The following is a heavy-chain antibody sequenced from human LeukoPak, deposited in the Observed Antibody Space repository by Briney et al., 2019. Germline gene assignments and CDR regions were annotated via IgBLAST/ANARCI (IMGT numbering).Heavy chain of an antibody. CDR2: IKQDGSEK. D-gene: IGHD3-10*01. V-gene: IGHV3-7*01. Sequence: GGSLRLSCAASGFTFSSYWMSWVRQAPGKGLEWVANIKQDGSEKYYVDSVKGRFTISRDNAKNSLYLQMNSLRAEDTAVYYCARVNRDLYYYYYMDVWGKGTTVTVSS. CDR1: GFTFSSYW. CDR3: ARVNRDLYYYYYMDV. J-gene: IGHJ6*03.